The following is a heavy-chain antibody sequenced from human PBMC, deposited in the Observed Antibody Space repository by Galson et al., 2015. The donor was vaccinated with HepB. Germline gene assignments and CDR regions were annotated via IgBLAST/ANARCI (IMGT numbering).Heavy chain of an antibody. J-gene: IGHJ4*02. V-gene: IGHV4-39*01. D-gene: IGHD2-21*01. CDR2: IYYSGST. CDR3: ARRLWPHFDY. Sequence: SETLSLTCTVSGGSISSSSYYWGWIRQPPGKGLEWIGSIYYSGSTYYNPSLKSRVTISVDTSKNQFSLKLSSVTAADTAVYYCARRLWPHFDYWGQGTLVTVSS. CDR1: GGSISSSSYY.